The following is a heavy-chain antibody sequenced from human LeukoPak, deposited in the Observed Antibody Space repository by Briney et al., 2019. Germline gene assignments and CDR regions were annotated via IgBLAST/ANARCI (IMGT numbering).Heavy chain of an antibody. Sequence: GASVKVSCKVSGYTFTGYYIHWVRQAPGQGLEWMAWINPDSGGTNYAQKFQGRVTMTRDTSISTAYMELSRLRSDDTAVYYCASIAARPDLLEYNWFDPWGQGTLVTVSS. CDR1: GYTFTGYY. J-gene: IGHJ5*02. V-gene: IGHV1-2*02. CDR3: ASIAARPDLLEYNWFDP. D-gene: IGHD6-6*01. CDR2: INPDSGGT.